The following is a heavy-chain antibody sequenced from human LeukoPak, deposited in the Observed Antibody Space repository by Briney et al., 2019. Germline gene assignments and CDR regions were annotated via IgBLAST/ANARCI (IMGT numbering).Heavy chain of an antibody. Sequence: PRGSLRLSCAASGFTFSNYWMGWVRQAPGKGLQWVANIKTDGSEKYYVDSVKGRFTISRDNAKNSLYLQMNSLRAEDTAVYYCATYSSLNRREFQYWGQGTLLTVSS. CDR2: IKTDGSEK. D-gene: IGHD3-22*01. CDR1: GFTFSNYW. CDR3: ATYSSLNRREFQY. V-gene: IGHV3-7*01. J-gene: IGHJ1*01.